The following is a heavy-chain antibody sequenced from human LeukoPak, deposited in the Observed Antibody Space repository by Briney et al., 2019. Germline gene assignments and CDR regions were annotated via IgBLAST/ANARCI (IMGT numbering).Heavy chain of an antibody. V-gene: IGHV3-33*06. CDR2: IWYDRGKK. D-gene: IGHD1-20*01. CDR3: AKGDNYKPLYFDN. Sequence: GGSLRLSCAASGFRSSDYGMHWVRQAPGKGLEWVAVIWYDRGKKFYADSVEGRFTISSDNSKNTLFLQMNSLRDEDTAVYYCAKGDNYKPLYFDNWGQGSLVTVTA. J-gene: IGHJ4*02. CDR1: GFRSSDYG.